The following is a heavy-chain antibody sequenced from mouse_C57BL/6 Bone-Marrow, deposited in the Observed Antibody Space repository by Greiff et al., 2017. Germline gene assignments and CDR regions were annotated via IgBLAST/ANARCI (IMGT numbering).Heavy chain of an antibody. CDR2: FYPGSGSI. CDR3: ARHERYYDYEGYFDY. D-gene: IGHD2-4*01. V-gene: IGHV1-62-2*01. Sequence: QVQLKESGAELVKPGASVKLSCKASGYIFTEYTIHWVKQRSGQGLEWIGRFYPGSGSIKYNERFKDKATLTADKSSNTVYMELSRLTSEDSAVYFCARHERYYDYEGYFDYWGQGTTLTVSS. CDR1: GYIFTEYT. J-gene: IGHJ2*01.